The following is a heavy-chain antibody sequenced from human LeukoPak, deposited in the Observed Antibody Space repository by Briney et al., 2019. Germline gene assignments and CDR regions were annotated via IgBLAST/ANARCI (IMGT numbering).Heavy chain of an antibody. CDR3: ARSILTGDKKDAFDI. Sequence: GGSLRLSCAASGFTFSSYSMNWVRQAPGKGLEWVSYISSSSSTIYYADSVKGRFTISRDNAKNSLYLQMNSLRAEDTAVYYCARSILTGDKKDAFDIWGQGTMVTVSS. J-gene: IGHJ3*02. D-gene: IGHD7-27*01. V-gene: IGHV3-48*01. CDR2: ISSSSSTI. CDR1: GFTFSSYS.